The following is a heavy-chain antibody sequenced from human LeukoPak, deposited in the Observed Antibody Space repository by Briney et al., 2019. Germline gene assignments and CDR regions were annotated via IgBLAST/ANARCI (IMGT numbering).Heavy chain of an antibody. Sequence: PGGSLRLSCAASGFTFSSYWMHWVRQAPGKGLVWVSRINSDGSSTSYADSVKGRFTISRDNSKNTLYLQMNSLRAEDTAVYYCAQWGDFDVLTGYYVPDFWGQGTLVTVSS. V-gene: IGHV3-74*01. J-gene: IGHJ4*02. CDR3: AQWGDFDVLTGYYVPDF. CDR2: INSDGSST. CDR1: GFTFSSYW. D-gene: IGHD3-9*01.